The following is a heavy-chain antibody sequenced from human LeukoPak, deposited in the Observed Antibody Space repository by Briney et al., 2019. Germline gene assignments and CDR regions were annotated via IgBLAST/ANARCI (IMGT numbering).Heavy chain of an antibody. V-gene: IGHV3-33*06. J-gene: IGHJ4*02. Sequence: GRSLRLSCAASGFTFSSYGMHWVRQAPGKGLEWVAVIWYDGSNKNYADSVKGRFTISRDNSKNTLYLQMNSLRAEDTAVYYCAKSGGGYYDSSGSFDYWGQGTLVTVSS. CDR2: IWYDGSNK. CDR1: GFTFSSYG. CDR3: AKSGGGYYDSSGSFDY. D-gene: IGHD3-22*01.